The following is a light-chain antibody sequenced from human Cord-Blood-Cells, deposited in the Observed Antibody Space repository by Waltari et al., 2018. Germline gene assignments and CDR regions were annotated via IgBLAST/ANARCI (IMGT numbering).Light chain of an antibody. CDR1: SSDVGSYNL. CDR3: CSYSGSSTFEWV. CDR2: EGS. V-gene: IGLV2-23*03. J-gene: IGLJ3*02. Sequence: QSALTQPASVSGSPGQSITISCTGTSSDVGSYNLVSWYQQHPGKAPKRMIYEGSKRPSGVSNRFSGSKSGNTASLTISGLQAEDEADYYCCSYSGSSTFEWVFGGGTKLTVL.